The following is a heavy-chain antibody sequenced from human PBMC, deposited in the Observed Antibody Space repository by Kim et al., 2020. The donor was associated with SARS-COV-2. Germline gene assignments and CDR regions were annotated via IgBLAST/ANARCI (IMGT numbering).Heavy chain of an antibody. J-gene: IGHJ4*02. V-gene: IGHV4-34*01. CDR3: ARGPGYYDILTGYPYNV. Sequence: SETLSLTCAVYGGSFSGYYWSWIRQPPGKGLEWIGEINHSGSTNYNPSLKSRVTISVDTSKNQFSLKLSSVTAADTAVYYCARGPGYYDILTGYPYNVWGQGTLVTVSS. CDR2: INHSGST. D-gene: IGHD3-9*01. CDR1: GGSFSGYY.